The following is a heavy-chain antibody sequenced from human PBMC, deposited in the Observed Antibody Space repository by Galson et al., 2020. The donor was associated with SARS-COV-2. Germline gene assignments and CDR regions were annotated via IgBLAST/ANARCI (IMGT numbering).Heavy chain of an antibody. D-gene: IGHD3-22*01. Sequence: GGSLRLSFAASGFTFSSYAMHWVRQAPGKGLEWVAVISYDGSNKYYADSVKGRFTISRDNSKNTLYLQMNSLRAEDTAVYYCARDHPSYDSSGYYYGPGGFDYWGQGTLVTVSS. CDR2: ISYDGSNK. CDR1: GFTFSSYA. V-gene: IGHV3-30*04. CDR3: ARDHPSYDSSGYYYGPGGFDY. J-gene: IGHJ4*02.